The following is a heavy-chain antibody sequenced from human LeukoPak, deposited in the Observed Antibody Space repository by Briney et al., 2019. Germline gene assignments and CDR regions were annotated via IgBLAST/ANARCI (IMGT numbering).Heavy chain of an antibody. V-gene: IGHV3-23*01. CDR2: ISGSGGST. D-gene: IGHD1-1*01. Sequence: GGSLRLSCAASGFTFSSYGMSWVRQAPGKGLEWVSAISGSGGSTYYADSVKGRFTISRDNSKNTLYLQMNSLRAEDTAIYYCAKRVPSQSYYFDYWGQGTLVTVSS. CDR1: GFTFSSYG. CDR3: AKRVPSQSYYFDY. J-gene: IGHJ4*02.